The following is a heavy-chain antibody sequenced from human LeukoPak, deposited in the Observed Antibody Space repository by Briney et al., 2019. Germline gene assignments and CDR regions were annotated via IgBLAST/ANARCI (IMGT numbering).Heavy chain of an antibody. CDR1: GGTFSSYV. Sequence: ASVTVSCKASGGTFSSYVINWVRQAPGQGLEWMGGIIPIFGTANYAQKFQGRVTITADKSTSTAYMELRSLRSDDTAVYYCARDYYGSGTETEYWGQGTLVTVSS. CDR2: IIPIFGTA. D-gene: IGHD3-10*01. CDR3: ARDYYGSGTETEY. V-gene: IGHV1-69*06. J-gene: IGHJ4*02.